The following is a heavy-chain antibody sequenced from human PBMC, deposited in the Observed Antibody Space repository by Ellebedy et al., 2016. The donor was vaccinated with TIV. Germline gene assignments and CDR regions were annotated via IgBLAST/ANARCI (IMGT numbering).Heavy chain of an antibody. V-gene: IGHV6-1*01. CDR1: GDNVSSNNAA. CDR3: AREVRNAFHI. CDR2: TYYRSKWYN. Sequence: SQTLSLTCAISGDNVSSNNAAWNWIRQSPSRGLEWLGRTYYRSKWYNDYAVSAKSRVSINADTSKNQFSLQLNSVTPEDTAVYYCAREVRNAFHIWGQGTTVTVSS. J-gene: IGHJ3*02. D-gene: IGHD3-10*01.